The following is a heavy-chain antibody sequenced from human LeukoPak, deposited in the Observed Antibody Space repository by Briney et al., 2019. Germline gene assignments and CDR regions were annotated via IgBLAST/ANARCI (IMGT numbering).Heavy chain of an antibody. J-gene: IGHJ3*02. CDR2: VSYRGDT. V-gene: IGHV4-59*01. CDR1: GGPTSSYY. D-gene: IGHD6-13*01. Sequence: SETLSLTCTVFGGPTSSYYWSWIRQPPGKGLEWIGYVSYRGDTNYNPSLKSRVTISVDTSKNQFSLKLTSVTAADTAVYYCARPYSSNWYDAFHIWGQGTMVTVSS. CDR3: ARPYSSNWYDAFHI.